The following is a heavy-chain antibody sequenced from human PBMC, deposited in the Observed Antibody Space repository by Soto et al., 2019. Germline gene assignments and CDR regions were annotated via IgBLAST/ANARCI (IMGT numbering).Heavy chain of an antibody. CDR1: GFTFSNYA. V-gene: IGHV3-23*01. CDR2: IGGSGDVT. Sequence: GGSLSLSCAASGFTFSNYAMHWVRQAPGKGLEWVSVIGGSGDVTEYADSVKGRFIISRDNSKTTLYLQMNSLRAEETAVYYCAKGSVWSSHPFHIWGQGTMVTVSS. CDR3: AKGSVWSSHPFHI. J-gene: IGHJ3*02. D-gene: IGHD3-3*01.